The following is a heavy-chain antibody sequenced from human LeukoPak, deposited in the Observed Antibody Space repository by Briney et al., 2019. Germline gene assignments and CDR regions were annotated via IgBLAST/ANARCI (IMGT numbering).Heavy chain of an antibody. CDR3: ARSDLSYYYYMDV. J-gene: IGHJ6*03. CDR2: INWNGAST. Sequence: GGSLRLSCTASGFTFGDDAMTWVRQAPGKGLEWVSSINWNGASTGYADSVKGRFTISRDNAKNSLYLQMNSLRAEDTALYYCARSDLSYYYYMDVWGKGTTVTVSS. D-gene: IGHD3-3*01. V-gene: IGHV3-20*04. CDR1: GFTFGDDA.